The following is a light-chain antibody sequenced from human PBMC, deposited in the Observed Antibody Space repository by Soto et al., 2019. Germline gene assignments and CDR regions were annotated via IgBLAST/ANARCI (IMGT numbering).Light chain of an antibody. J-gene: IGKJ1*01. CDR3: QQYNNWPPWT. CDR2: DTS. Sequence: EKVMTQSPATLSVSPGERATLSCRASQSVRSNLAWYQQKPGQAPRLLIYDTSPRATGIPARFSGSGSGTEFTLTISNLQSEDFAIYYCQQYNNWPPWTFGQGTKVDIK. V-gene: IGKV3-15*01. CDR1: QSVRSN.